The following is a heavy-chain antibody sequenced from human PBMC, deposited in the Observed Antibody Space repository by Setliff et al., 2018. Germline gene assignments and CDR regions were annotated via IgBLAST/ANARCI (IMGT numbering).Heavy chain of an antibody. Sequence: PGGSLRLSCAASGFTFSKYWMHWVRQAPGKGLVCVSQISNDGTTTRYTDSVKGRFTVSRDNAKNTLYLQMNSLRAEDTAIYYCAKDWNPSTYWYTDYFDSWGQGTLVTVSS. V-gene: IGHV3-74*01. CDR3: AKDWNPSTYWYTDYFDS. CDR2: ISNDGTTT. J-gene: IGHJ4*02. CDR1: GFTFSKYW. D-gene: IGHD2-2*01.